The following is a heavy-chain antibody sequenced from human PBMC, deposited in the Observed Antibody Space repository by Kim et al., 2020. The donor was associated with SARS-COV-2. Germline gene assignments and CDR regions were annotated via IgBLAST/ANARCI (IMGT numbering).Heavy chain of an antibody. D-gene: IGHD5-18*01. J-gene: IGHJ4*02. CDR2: IYYSGST. V-gene: IGHV4-30-4*01. CDR3: ARVISESPAEYSYGVALLD. Sequence: SETLSLTCTVSGGSISSGDYYWSWIRQPPGKGLEWIGYIYYSGSTYYNPSLKSRVTISVDTSKNQFSLKLSSVTAADTAVYYCARVISESPAEYSYGVALLDWGQGTLVTVSS. CDR1: GGSISSGDYY.